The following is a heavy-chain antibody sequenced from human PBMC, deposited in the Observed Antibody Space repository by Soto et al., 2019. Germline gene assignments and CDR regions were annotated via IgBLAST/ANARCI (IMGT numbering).Heavy chain of an antibody. CDR2: ISYDGSNK. D-gene: IGHD3-3*01. CDR3: AKDLYYDFWSGNPGWFDP. Sequence: GGSLRLSCAASGFTFSSYGMHWVRQAPGKGLEWVAVISYDGSNKYYADSVKGRFTISRDNSKNTLYLQMNSLRAEDTAVYYCAKDLYYDFWSGNPGWFDPWGQGTLVTVSS. CDR1: GFTFSSYG. J-gene: IGHJ5*02. V-gene: IGHV3-30*18.